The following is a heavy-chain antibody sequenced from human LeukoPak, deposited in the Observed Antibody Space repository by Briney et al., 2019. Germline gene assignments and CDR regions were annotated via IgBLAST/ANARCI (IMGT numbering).Heavy chain of an antibody. CDR1: GGSISSYY. CDR3: ARIYCSSTSCLPAYYMDV. V-gene: IGHV4-59*01. J-gene: IGHJ6*03. Sequence: SETLSLTCTVSGGSISSYYWSWIRQPPGKGLEWIGYIYYSGSTNYNPSLKSRVTISVDTSKNQFSLKLSSVTAADTAVYYCARIYCSSTSCLPAYYMDVWGKGTTATVSS. D-gene: IGHD2-2*01. CDR2: IYYSGST.